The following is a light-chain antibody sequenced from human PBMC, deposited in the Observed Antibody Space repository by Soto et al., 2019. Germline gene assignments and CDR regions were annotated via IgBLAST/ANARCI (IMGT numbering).Light chain of an antibody. Sequence: EIVLTQSPVTLSLSPGERATLSCRASQSVGSNYLAWYQQQPGQAPRLLIYDASSRATGIPDRFSGSGSGTDFTLTISRLEPEDFAVYFCQQYGSSPPYSFGQGTKVEIK. CDR1: QSVGSNY. J-gene: IGKJ2*03. CDR3: QQYGSSPPYS. CDR2: DAS. V-gene: IGKV3-20*01.